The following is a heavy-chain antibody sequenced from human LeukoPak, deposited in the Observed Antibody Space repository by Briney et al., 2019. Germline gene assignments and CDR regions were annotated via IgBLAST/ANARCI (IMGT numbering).Heavy chain of an antibody. CDR2: ISTYNGNT. D-gene: IGHD3-22*01. CDR1: GYSFVLYG. CDR3: ARGYYDSSDYEYFQH. J-gene: IGHJ1*01. Sequence: GASVKVSCKASGYSFVLYGISWVRQAPGQGPEWMGWISTYNGNTKYAEKFQGRVTMTTDTPTSTAYMELRSLRSDDTAVYFCARGYYDSSDYEYFQHWGQGTLVTVSS. V-gene: IGHV1-18*01.